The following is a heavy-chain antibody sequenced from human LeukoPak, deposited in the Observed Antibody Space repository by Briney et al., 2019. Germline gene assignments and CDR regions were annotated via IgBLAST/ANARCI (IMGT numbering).Heavy chain of an antibody. CDR2: INPSGTST. V-gene: IGHV3-21*01. Sequence: GGSLRLSCATSGFTFSSYTMNWVRQAPGEGLEWVSSINPSGTSTYNADSVKGRFTISRDNAKNSLSLQMNSLRAEDTAVYYCARDFLGEGGAGGVWGQGTLVTVSS. CDR1: GFTFSSYT. CDR3: ARDFLGEGGAGGV. D-gene: IGHD3-10*01. J-gene: IGHJ4*02.